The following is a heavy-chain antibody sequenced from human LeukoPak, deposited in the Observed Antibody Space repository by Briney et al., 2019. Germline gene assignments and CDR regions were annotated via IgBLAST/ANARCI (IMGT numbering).Heavy chain of an antibody. CDR2: IYSGGST. J-gene: IGHJ6*02. V-gene: IGHV3-53*01. Sequence: GGSLRLSCAASGFTVSSNYMSWVRQAPGKGLEWVSVIYSGGSTYYADSVKGRFTISRDNSKNTLYLQMNSLRAEDTAVYYCARVINDYYYYYGMDVWGQGTTVTVPS. CDR3: ARVINDYYYYYGMDV. CDR1: GFTVSSNY.